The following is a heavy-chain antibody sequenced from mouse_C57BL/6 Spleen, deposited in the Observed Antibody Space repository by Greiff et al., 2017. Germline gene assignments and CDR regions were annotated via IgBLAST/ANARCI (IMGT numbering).Heavy chain of an antibody. J-gene: IGHJ2*01. V-gene: IGHV1-54*01. CDR2: INPGSGGT. CDR3: AREDSCLFDY. CDR1: GYAFTNYL. Sequence: QVQLQQSGAELVRPGTSVKVSCKASGYAFTNYLIEWVKQRPGQGLEWIGVINPGSGGTNYNEKFKGKATLTADKSSSTAYLQLSSLTSEDSAVYFCAREDSCLFDYWGQGTTLTVSS.